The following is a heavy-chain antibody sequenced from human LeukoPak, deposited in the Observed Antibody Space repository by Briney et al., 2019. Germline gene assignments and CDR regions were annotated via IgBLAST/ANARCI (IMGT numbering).Heavy chain of an antibody. J-gene: IGHJ6*02. CDR2: ISAYNGNT. D-gene: IGHD2-2*01. CDR1: GYTFTSYG. V-gene: IGHV1-18*01. Sequence: GASVNVSCKASGYTFTSYGISWVRQAPGQGLEWMGWISAYNGNTNYAQKLQGRVTMTTDTSTSTAYMELRSLRSDDTAVYYCAREDIVVVPATSDYYYYYGMDVWGQGTTVTVSS. CDR3: AREDIVVVPATSDYYYYYGMDV.